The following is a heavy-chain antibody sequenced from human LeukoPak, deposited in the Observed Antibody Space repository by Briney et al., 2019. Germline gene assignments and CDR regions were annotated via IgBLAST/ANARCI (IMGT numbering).Heavy chain of an antibody. CDR2: ISAYNGNT. Sequence: ASVKVSCKASGYTFTSYGISWVRQAPGQGLEWTGWISAYNGNTNYAQKLQGRVTMTTDTSTSTAYMELRSLRSDDTAVCYCARDPGYSYGYNFDYWGQGTLVTVSS. J-gene: IGHJ4*02. V-gene: IGHV1-18*01. CDR3: ARDPGYSYGYNFDY. CDR1: GYTFTSYG. D-gene: IGHD5-18*01.